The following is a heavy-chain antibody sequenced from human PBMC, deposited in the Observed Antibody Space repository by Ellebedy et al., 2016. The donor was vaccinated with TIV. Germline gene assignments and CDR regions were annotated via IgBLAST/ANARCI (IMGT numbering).Heavy chain of an antibody. J-gene: IGHJ4*02. Sequence: PGGSLRLSCTASGFSFRNHAMSWVRQAPGKGLEWVSGISGSGRDTYYADSVKGRFTISSDNSKSTVDLLLDSLRAADTAVYYCAKGDYVSAWHLDHWGQGTVVTVSS. CDR3: AKGDYVSAWHLDH. CDR1: GFSFRNHA. D-gene: IGHD2-21*01. V-gene: IGHV3-23*01. CDR2: ISGSGRDT.